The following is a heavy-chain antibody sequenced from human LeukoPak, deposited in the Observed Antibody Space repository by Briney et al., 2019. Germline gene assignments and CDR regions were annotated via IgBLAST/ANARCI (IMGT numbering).Heavy chain of an antibody. CDR3: ARGAGSSWYYFDY. J-gene: IGHJ4*02. V-gene: IGHV4-38-2*02. CDR2: IYHSGST. D-gene: IGHD6-13*01. Sequence: PSETLSLTCTVSGYSISSGYYWGWIRQPPGKGLEWIGSIYHSGSTYYNPSLKSRVTISADTSKNQFSLKLSSVAAADTAVYYCARGAGSSWYYFDYWGQGALVTVSS. CDR1: GYSISSGYY.